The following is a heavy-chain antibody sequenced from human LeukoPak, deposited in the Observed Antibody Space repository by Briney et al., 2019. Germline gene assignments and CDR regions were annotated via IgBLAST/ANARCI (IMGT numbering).Heavy chain of an antibody. CDR3: ATFSRGSSTWYFDL. V-gene: IGHV4-34*01. D-gene: IGHD1-26*01. J-gene: IGHJ2*01. CDR2: INHSGST. Sequence: SETLSLTCAVYGGSFSGYYWSWIRQPPGKGLEWIGEINHSGSTNYNPSLKSRVTISVDTSKNQFSLKLSSVTAADTAVYYCATFSRGSSTWYFDLWGRGTLVTVSS. CDR1: GGSFSGYY.